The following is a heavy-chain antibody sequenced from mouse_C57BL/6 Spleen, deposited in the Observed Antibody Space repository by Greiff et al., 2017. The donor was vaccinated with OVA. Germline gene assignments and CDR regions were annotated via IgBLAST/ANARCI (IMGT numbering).Heavy chain of an antibody. V-gene: IGHV1-80*01. D-gene: IGHD4-1*01. CDR3: ALTGTGDWYFDV. Sequence: QVQLKESGAELVKPGASVKISCKASGYAFSSYWMNWVKQRPGKGLEWIGQIYPGDGDTNYNGKFKGKATLTADKSSSTAYMQLSSLTSEDSAVYFCALTGTGDWYFDVWGTGTTVTVSS. J-gene: IGHJ1*03. CDR1: GYAFSSYW. CDR2: IYPGDGDT.